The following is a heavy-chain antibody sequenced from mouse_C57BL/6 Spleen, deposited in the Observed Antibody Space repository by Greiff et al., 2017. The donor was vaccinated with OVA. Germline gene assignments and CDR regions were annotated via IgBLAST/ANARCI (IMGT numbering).Heavy chain of an antibody. V-gene: IGHV1-64*01. J-gene: IGHJ4*01. CDR3: ARWVGRNYYAMDY. D-gene: IGHD4-1*01. CDR1: GYNFTSYW. CDR2: IHPNSGST. Sequence: QVQLQQPGAELVKPGASVKLSCKASGYNFTSYWMHWVKPRPGQGLEWIGMIHPNSGSTNYNEKFKSKATLTVDKSSSTAYMQLSSLTSEDSAVYYCARWVGRNYYAMDYWGQGTSVTVSS.